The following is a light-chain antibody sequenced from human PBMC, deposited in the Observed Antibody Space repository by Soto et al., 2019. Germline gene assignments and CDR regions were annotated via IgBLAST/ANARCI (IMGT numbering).Light chain of an antibody. J-gene: IGLJ1*01. Sequence: QSALTQPASVSGSPGQSITISCTGTSSDIGTYIYVSWYLQHPGKAPKLLIYEVGNRPSGVSNRFSGSKSGTTASLTISGLQAEDEADYYCSSYTSSSAYVFGTGTKVTVL. CDR3: SSYTSSSAYV. CDR1: SSDIGTYIY. V-gene: IGLV2-14*01. CDR2: EVG.